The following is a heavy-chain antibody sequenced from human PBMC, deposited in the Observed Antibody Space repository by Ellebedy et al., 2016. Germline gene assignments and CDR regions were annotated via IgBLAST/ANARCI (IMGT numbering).Heavy chain of an antibody. CDR2: ISYDGSNK. Sequence: GGSLRLXCAASGFSFSRYGVHWVRQAPGKGLEWVAFISYDGSNKYYADSVKGRFTISRDNSKNTLYLQMDNLRGDDTAVFHCAKDGRYYGSGSYENYFFDYWGQGTLVTVSS. D-gene: IGHD3-10*01. CDR1: GFSFSRYG. CDR3: AKDGRYYGSGSYENYFFDY. V-gene: IGHV3-30*18. J-gene: IGHJ4*02.